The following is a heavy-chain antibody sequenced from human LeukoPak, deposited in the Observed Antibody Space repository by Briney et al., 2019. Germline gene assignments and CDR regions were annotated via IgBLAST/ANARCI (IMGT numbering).Heavy chain of an antibody. CDR3: ASQAPYSSSWYEVDY. Sequence: ASVKVSCKASGYTFTSYYMHWVRQAPGQGLEWMGIINPSGGSTSYAQKFQGRVTVTRDTSTSTVYMGLSSLRSEDTAVYYCASQAPYSSSWYEVDYWGQGTLVTVSS. J-gene: IGHJ4*02. V-gene: IGHV1-46*01. CDR2: INPSGGST. CDR1: GYTFTSYY. D-gene: IGHD6-13*01.